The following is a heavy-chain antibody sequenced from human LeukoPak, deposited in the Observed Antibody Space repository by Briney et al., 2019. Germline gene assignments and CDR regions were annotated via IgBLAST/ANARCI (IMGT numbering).Heavy chain of an antibody. CDR1: GFIFNNYY. CDR3: ARTDGFDI. J-gene: IGHJ3*02. Sequence: QPGGSLRPSCAASGFIFNNYYMNWVRQAPGKGLEWVSYISSASGIIYYADSVKGRFTISRDNAKNALYLQMNSLRADDTAVYYCARTDGFDIWGQGTMVTVSS. CDR2: ISSASGII. V-gene: IGHV3-48*01.